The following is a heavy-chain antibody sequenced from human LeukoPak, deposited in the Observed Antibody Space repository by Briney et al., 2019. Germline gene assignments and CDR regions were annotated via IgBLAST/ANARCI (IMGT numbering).Heavy chain of an antibody. J-gene: IGHJ6*02. V-gene: IGHV4-59*08. Sequence: SEGLFLTCTGHGGPLSNYLWGWVRRPPGKGLGWVGYFLYSGSPHTKPPLQSRVTISVDTSKNQFSLKLSSVTAADTAVYYCARHGYYYGSGSYYKDDYYYYGMDVWGQGTTVTVSS. CDR2: FLYSGSP. CDR3: ARHGYYYGSGSYYKDDYYYYGMDV. D-gene: IGHD3-10*01. CDR1: GGPLSNYL.